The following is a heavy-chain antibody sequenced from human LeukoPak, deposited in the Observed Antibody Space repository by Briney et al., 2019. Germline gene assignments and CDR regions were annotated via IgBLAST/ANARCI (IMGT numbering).Heavy chain of an antibody. Sequence: GGSLRLSCAASGFTFSSYGMHWVRQAPGKGLEWVAVIWYDGSNKYYADSVKGRFTISRDNSKNTLYLQMNSLRAEDTAVYYCARAPLYGSGPKPYYYYGMDVWGQGTTVTVSS. CDR3: ARAPLYGSGPKPYYYYGMDV. CDR2: IWYDGSNK. D-gene: IGHD6-19*01. CDR1: GFTFSSYG. J-gene: IGHJ6*02. V-gene: IGHV3-33*01.